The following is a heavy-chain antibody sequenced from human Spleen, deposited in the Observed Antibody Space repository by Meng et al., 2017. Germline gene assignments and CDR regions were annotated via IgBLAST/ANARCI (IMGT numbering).Heavy chain of an antibody. Sequence: GGSLRLSCAASGFIFSDYYMNWIRQAPGKGLEWVSYISSSGSTIYYADSVKGRFTISRDNAMNSVYLQMNSLRAEDTAVYYCARDQANYGSGSYSPGYWGQGTLVTVSS. CDR2: ISSSGSTI. D-gene: IGHD3-10*01. CDR3: ARDQANYGSGSYSPGY. V-gene: IGHV3-11*04. CDR1: GFIFSDYY. J-gene: IGHJ4*02.